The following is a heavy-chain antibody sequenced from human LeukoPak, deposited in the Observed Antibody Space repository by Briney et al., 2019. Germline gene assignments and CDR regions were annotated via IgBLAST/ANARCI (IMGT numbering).Heavy chain of an antibody. CDR2: ISAYNGNT. J-gene: IGHJ4*02. CDR3: ARGGLYYDFWSGYYWFDY. D-gene: IGHD3-3*01. V-gene: IGHV1-18*01. CDR1: GYTFTSYG. Sequence: ASVKVSCKASGYTFTSYGISWVRQAPGQGLEWMGWISAYNGNTNYAQKLQGRVTMTTDTSTSTAYMELRSLRSDDTAVYYCARGGLYYDFWSGYYWFDYWGQGTLSPSPQ.